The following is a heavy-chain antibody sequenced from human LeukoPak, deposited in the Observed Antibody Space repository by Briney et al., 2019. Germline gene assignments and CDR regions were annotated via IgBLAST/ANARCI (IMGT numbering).Heavy chain of an antibody. CDR1: GFTFSNYG. CDR3: ARDRSGTVKNFDY. V-gene: IGHV3-33*08. CDR2: IWYDGSNE. J-gene: IGHJ4*02. D-gene: IGHD3-3*01. Sequence: PGGSLRLSCAASGFTFSNYGMHWVRQAPGKGLEWVAVIWYDGSNEYYADSVKGRFIISRDNSKNTLSLQMNSLRVEDTAVYYCARDRSGTVKNFDYWGQGTLVTVSS.